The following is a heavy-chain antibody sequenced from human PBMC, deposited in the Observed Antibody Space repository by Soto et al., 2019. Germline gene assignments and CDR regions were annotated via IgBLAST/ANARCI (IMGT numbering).Heavy chain of an antibody. CDR2: IKEDGSQK. V-gene: IGHV3-7*01. D-gene: IGHD2-15*01. J-gene: IGHJ4*02. Sequence: EVQLVESGGDLVQPGGSLRLSCAVSGFTFSHYWMTWVRQAPGKGLEWVANIKEDGSQKNYVDSVKGRFTVSRDNAKNSLELQMNSLRAEDTAVYYCARAGSEVDYWGQGTLVIVSS. CDR1: GFTFSHYW. CDR3: ARAGSEVDY.